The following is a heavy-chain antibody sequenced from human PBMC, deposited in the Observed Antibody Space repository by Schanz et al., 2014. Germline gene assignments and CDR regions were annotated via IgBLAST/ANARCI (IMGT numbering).Heavy chain of an antibody. D-gene: IGHD2-2*01. CDR1: GYTFTTYY. CDR2: IVPIAGIT. CDR3: ATAPTAYCSDTSCLGAPFDY. J-gene: IGHJ4*02. V-gene: IGHV1-46*03. Sequence: QVQLVQSGAEVKKPGASVKVSCKASGYTFTTYYMLWVRQAPGQGLEWMGRIVPIAGITNYAQRFQGRVTITADKSSDTAYMELSSLRSEDTAVYYCATAPTAYCSDTSCLGAPFDYWGQGTLVTVSS.